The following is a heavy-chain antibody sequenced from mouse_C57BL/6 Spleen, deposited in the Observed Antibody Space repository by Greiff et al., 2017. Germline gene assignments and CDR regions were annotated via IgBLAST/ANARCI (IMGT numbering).Heavy chain of an antibody. V-gene: IGHV1-62-2*01. J-gene: IGHJ4*01. CDR1: GYTFTEYT. D-gene: IGHD4-1*01. Sequence: QVHVKQSGAELVKPGASVKLSCKASGYTFTEYTIHWVKQRSGQGLEWIGWFYPGSGSIKYNEKFKDKATLTADKSSSTVYMELSRLTSEDSAVYFCARHETGTDAMDYWGQGTSVTVSS. CDR3: ARHETGTDAMDY. CDR2: FYPGSGSI.